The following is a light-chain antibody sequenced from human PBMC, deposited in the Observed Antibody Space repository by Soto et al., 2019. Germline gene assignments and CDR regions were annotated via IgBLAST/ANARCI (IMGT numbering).Light chain of an antibody. CDR2: GAS. J-gene: IGKJ1*01. CDR3: QQRYRIPPT. CDR1: QSISRY. V-gene: IGKV1-39*01. Sequence: DIQMTQFPSSLSASVGDRVTITCRASQSISRYLNWYQQRAGKAPKLLIFGASGSQGGVPSRFNGSGSGTEFTLTISSLQPEDFATYSYQQRYRIPPTFGQGTKVEIK.